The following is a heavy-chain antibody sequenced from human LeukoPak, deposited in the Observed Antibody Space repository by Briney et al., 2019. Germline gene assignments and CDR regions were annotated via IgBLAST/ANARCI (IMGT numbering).Heavy chain of an antibody. D-gene: IGHD3-9*01. Sequence: GGSLRLSCQASGFPFSTFPMSWVRQPSGKGLEWVSTLSGDGADTYYADSVKGRFTISRDNAKNSIYLQMNSLTAEDTAVFYCARRRYGEAFNVWGQGTMVTVSS. CDR1: GFPFSTFP. CDR2: LSGDGADT. CDR3: ARRRYGEAFNV. V-gene: IGHV3-23*01. J-gene: IGHJ3*01.